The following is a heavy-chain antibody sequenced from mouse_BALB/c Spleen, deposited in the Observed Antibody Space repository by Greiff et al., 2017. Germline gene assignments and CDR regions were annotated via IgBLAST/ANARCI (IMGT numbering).Heavy chain of an antibody. Sequence: EVQLQESGAELVRSGASVKLSCTASGLYIKDSYMHWVKLRPEQGLEWIGRIYPASGDTKYDPKFQGKATITADTSSNTAYLQLSSLTSEDTAVYYCSKIVVVKGYFDVWGAGTTVTVSS. CDR1: GLYIKDSY. J-gene: IGHJ1*01. D-gene: IGHD1-1*01. V-gene: IGHV14-3*02. CDR3: SKIVVVKGYFDV. CDR2: IYPASGDT.